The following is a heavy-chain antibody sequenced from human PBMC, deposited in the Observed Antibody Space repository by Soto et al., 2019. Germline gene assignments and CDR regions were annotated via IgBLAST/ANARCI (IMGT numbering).Heavy chain of an antibody. D-gene: IGHD3-22*01. V-gene: IGHV4-38-2*01. J-gene: IGHJ5*02. CDR3: ARVGPWVPYCYDRRPYHFVNWFAP. CDR2: IYHGGST. Sequence: SETLSLTCAVSGYSISSGYYWGWLRQPPGKGLEWIGSIYHGGSTYYNPSLNSRVTLSIDMTNNLVSLILNSLNAADTAVSSSARVGPWVPYCYDRRPYHFVNWFAPWGQGTLVSVSS. CDR1: GYSISSGYY.